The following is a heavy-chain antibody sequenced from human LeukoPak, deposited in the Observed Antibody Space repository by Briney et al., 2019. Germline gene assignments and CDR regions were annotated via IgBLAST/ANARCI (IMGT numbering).Heavy chain of an antibody. J-gene: IGHJ4*02. CDR1: GFTFSAYA. D-gene: IGHD6-19*01. V-gene: IGHV3-48*04. Sequence: GGSLRLSCAGSGFTFSAYAMAWVRQVSGKGLECVSHITTGGSSIFYADSVKGRFTISRDSAKNSLYLQMNSLRVEDAAVYYCARVRYDSGWYDYWGQGALVTVSS. CDR2: ITTGGSSI. CDR3: ARVRYDSGWYDY.